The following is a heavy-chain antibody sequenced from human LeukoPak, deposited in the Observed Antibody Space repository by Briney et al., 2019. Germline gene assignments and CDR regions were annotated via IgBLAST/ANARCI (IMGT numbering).Heavy chain of an antibody. CDR2: IIPIFGTA. D-gene: IGHD6-13*01. CDR3: ARDKLAAAGRDAFDI. CDR1: GGTFSSYA. Sequence: ASVNVSCKASGGTFSSYAISWVRQAPGQGLEWMGGIIPIFGTANYAQKFQGRVTITTDESTSTAYMELSSLRSEDTAVYYCARDKLAAAGRDAFDIWGQGTMVTVSS. J-gene: IGHJ3*02. V-gene: IGHV1-69*05.